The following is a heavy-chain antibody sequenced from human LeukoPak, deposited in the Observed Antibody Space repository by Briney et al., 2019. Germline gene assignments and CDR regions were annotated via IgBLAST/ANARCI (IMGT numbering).Heavy chain of an antibody. CDR2: FDPEDGET. Sequence: ASVKVSCKVSGYTLTELSMHWVRQAPGKGLEWMGGFDPEDGETIYAQKFQGRVTMTEDTSTDTAYMELSSLRSEDTAVYYCATVAPSRQLRYFDWSLGYWGQGTLVTVSS. V-gene: IGHV1-24*01. CDR3: ATVAPSRQLRYFDWSLGY. J-gene: IGHJ4*02. D-gene: IGHD3-9*01. CDR1: GYTLTELS.